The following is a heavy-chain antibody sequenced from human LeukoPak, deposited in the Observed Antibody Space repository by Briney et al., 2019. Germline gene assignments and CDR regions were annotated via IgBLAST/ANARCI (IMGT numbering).Heavy chain of an antibody. CDR2: IYPGDSDT. CDR1: GYSFTSYW. J-gene: IGHJ4*02. CDR3: ARRGPTRGDLDY. D-gene: IGHD7-27*01. Sequence: GGSLQISCKGSGYSFTSYWIGWVRQMPGKGLEGMGIIYPGDSDTRYTPSFQAQVTISADKSITTAYLQWSSLKASDTAMYYCARRGPTRGDLDYWGQGTLVTVSS. V-gene: IGHV5-51*01.